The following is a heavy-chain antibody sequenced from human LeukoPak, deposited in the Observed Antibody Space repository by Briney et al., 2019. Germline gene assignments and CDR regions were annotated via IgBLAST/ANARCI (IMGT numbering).Heavy chain of an antibody. CDR1: GGSISRGGYS. J-gene: IGHJ4*02. CDR2: IYHSGTT. V-gene: IGHV4-30-2*01. D-gene: IGHD5-12*01. CDR3: ARYCMATYIDY. Sequence: SETLSLTCAVSGGSISRGGYSWSWIRQPPGKGLEWIGYIYHSGTTYYNPSLKSRVTISLDRSKHQLSLRLSSVTSADRSVYYCARYCMATYIDYWGKGTLVPVSS.